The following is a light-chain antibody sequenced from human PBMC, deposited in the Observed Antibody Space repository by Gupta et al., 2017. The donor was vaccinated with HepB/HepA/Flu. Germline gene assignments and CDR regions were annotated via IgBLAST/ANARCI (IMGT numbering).Light chain of an antibody. Sequence: DIVMTQSPLSLPVTPGEPDSISCRSSQSLLHSNGYNYLDWYLQKPGQSPQLLIYLGSNRASGVPDRLSGSGSGTDFTLKISRVEAEDVGVYYCMQALQTPTFGGGTKVEIK. CDR2: LGS. V-gene: IGKV2-28*01. CDR1: QSLLHSNGYNY. J-gene: IGKJ4*01. CDR3: MQALQTPT.